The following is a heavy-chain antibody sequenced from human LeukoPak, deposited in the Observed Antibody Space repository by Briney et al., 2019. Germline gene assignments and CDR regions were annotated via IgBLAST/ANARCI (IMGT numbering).Heavy chain of an antibody. CDR1: GGSISSYY. D-gene: IGHD5-18*01. CDR3: AGGYGYGISDY. CDR2: IYTSGSS. Sequence: SETLSLTCTVSGGSISSYYWSWIRQPAGKGLEWIGRIYTSGSSNYNPSLKSRVTISLDKSKNQFSLKLSSVTAADTAVYYCAGGYGYGISDYWGQGTLVTVSS. J-gene: IGHJ4*02. V-gene: IGHV4-4*07.